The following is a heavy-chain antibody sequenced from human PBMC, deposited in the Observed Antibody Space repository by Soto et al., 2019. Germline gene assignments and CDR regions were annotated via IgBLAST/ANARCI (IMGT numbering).Heavy chain of an antibody. V-gene: IGHV4-59*08. CDR3: ARHLWVGSSWYLGAFDI. CDR1: GDSISNYY. CDR2: IYYSGST. Sequence: QVQLQESGPGLVKPSETLSLTCTVSGDSISNYYWSWIRQPPGKGLEWIGYIYYSGSTNYNPSLKSRVTISVDSSKNKFSLKLSCVTAADTAVYYCARHLWVGSSWYLGAFDIWGQGTMVTVSS. J-gene: IGHJ3*02. D-gene: IGHD6-13*01.